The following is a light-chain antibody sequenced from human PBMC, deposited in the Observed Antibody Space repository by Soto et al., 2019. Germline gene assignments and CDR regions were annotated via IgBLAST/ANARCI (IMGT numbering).Light chain of an antibody. Sequence: DIQMTQSTSSLSASVGDRVTITCRASQSISRYLNWYQHRPGQAPKLLINAASNLRSGVPSWFSGSGSGTDFTLTITSLQPEDFAFYYCQQSYVTPPITFGQGTRLEIK. CDR2: AAS. CDR1: QSISRY. V-gene: IGKV1-39*01. J-gene: IGKJ5*01. CDR3: QQSYVTPPIT.